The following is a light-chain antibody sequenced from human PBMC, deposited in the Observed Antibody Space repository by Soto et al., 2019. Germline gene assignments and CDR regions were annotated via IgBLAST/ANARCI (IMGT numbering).Light chain of an antibody. V-gene: IGKV3-11*01. J-gene: IGKJ5*01. CDR1: QRVSTL. Sequence: VLTQSPATLSLSPGERATLSCRASQRVSTLLDLYQQKPGQAPRLFIYDASNSATGSPARFSGSGSGTDFTLPISSLEPEDCSVYYCQPRSKWPITFGQGTRLEIK. CDR2: DAS. CDR3: QPRSKWPIT.